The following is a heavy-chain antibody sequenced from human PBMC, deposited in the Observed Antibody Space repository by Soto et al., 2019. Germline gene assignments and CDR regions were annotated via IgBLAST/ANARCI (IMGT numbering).Heavy chain of an antibody. V-gene: IGHV4-4*07. Sequence: ETLSLTCTVSGGSISSYYWSWIRQPAGKGLEWIGRIYTSGSTNYNPSLKSRVTMSVDTSKNQFSLKLSSVTAADTAVYYCAREMALLWFGELSNNYYYGMDVWGQGTTVTVSS. D-gene: IGHD3-10*01. CDR1: GGSISSYY. CDR3: AREMALLWFGELSNNYYYGMDV. CDR2: IYTSGST. J-gene: IGHJ6*02.